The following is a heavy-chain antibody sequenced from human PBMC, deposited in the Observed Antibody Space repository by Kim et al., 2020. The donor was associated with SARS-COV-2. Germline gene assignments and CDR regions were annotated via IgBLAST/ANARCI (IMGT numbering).Heavy chain of an antibody. CDR1: GFTFSSYA. V-gene: IGHV3-30*04. CDR3: AREELSRYSSGWYYYYYGMDV. D-gene: IGHD6-19*01. Sequence: GGSLRLSCAASGFTFSSYAMHWVRQAPGKGLEWVAVISYDGSNKYYADSVKGRFTISRDNSKHTLYLQMNSLRAEDTAVYYCAREELSRYSSGWYYYYYGMDVWGQGTTVTVSS. J-gene: IGHJ6*02. CDR2: ISYDGSNK.